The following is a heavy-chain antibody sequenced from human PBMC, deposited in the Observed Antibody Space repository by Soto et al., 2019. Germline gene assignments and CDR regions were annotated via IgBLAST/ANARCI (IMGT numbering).Heavy chain of an antibody. J-gene: IGHJ6*02. CDR2: IIPILGIA. D-gene: IGHD5-12*01. CDR3: AGRDGYDTSYYYGMDV. V-gene: IGHV1-69*02. Sequence: QVQLVQSGAEVKKPGSSVKVSCKASGGTFSSYTISWVLQAPGQGLEWMGRIIPILGIANYAQKFQGRVTITADKSTSTAYRELSSLRSEDTAVYYCAGRDGYDTSYYYGMDVWGQGTTVTVSS. CDR1: GGTFSSYT.